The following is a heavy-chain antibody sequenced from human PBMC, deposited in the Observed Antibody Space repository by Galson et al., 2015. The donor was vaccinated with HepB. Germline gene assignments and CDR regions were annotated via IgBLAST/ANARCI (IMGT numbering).Heavy chain of an antibody. CDR3: ARIRLTGGLDF. CDR2: IDWDDDK. J-gene: IGHJ4*02. V-gene: IGHV2-70*11. D-gene: IGHD7-27*01. Sequence: PALVKPTQTLTLTCTFSGFSLSTSGMCVGWIRQPPGKSLEWLARIDWDDDKYYRPSLMTRLTISKDTAKNQVALTMTNVDPVDTATYYCARIRLTGGLDFWGQGTLVTVSS. CDR1: GFSLSTSGMC.